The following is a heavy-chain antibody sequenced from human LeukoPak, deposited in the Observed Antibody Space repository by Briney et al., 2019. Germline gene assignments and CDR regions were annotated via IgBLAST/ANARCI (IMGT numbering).Heavy chain of an antibody. CDR1: GFTFSSYS. D-gene: IGHD3-22*01. J-gene: IGHJ3*02. CDR3: ARDIPYYYDSSGYYYGPGAFDI. CDR2: ISSSSSYL. Sequence: GGSLRLSCAASGFTFSSYSMNWVRQAPGKGLEWVSSISSSSSYLYYADSVKGRFTISRTNAKNSLYLQLNGLRTEDTSVYYCARDIPYYYDSSGYYYGPGAFDIWGQGTMVTVSS. V-gene: IGHV3-21*01.